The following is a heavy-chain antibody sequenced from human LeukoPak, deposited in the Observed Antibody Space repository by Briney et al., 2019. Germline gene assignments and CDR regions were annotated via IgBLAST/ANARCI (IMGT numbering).Heavy chain of an antibody. CDR2: ISGSGNGT. D-gene: IGHD5-24*01. J-gene: IGHJ4*02. CDR1: GFTFRTYA. V-gene: IGHV3-23*01. Sequence: SGGSLRLSCTASGFTFRTYAMNWVRQAPGKGLEWLSGISGSGNGTYYADSVKGRFTISRDNSKNMVYLQMNSLIVEDAATYYCAKRTMSAFDSWGQGTLLIVSS. CDR3: AKRTMSAFDS.